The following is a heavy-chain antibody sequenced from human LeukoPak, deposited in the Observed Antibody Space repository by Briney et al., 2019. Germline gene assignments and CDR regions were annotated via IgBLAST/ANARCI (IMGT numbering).Heavy chain of an antibody. CDR3: AHRPLYYDILTGKRGWFDP. CDR2: IYWDDDK. Sequence: SGPTLVNPTQTLTLTCTFSGFSLSTSGVGVGWIRQPPGKALEWLALIYWDDDKRYSPSLKSRLTITKDTSKNQVVLTMTNMDPVDTATYYCAHRPLYYDILTGKRGWFDPWGQGTLVTVSS. D-gene: IGHD3-9*01. J-gene: IGHJ5*02. CDR1: GFSLSTSGVG. V-gene: IGHV2-5*02.